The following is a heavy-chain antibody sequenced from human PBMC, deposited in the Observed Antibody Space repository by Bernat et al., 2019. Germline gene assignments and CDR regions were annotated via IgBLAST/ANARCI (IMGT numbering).Heavy chain of an antibody. CDR1: GFSLSNARMG. D-gene: IGHD3-10*01. V-gene: IGHV2-26*01. CDR2: IFSNDEK. Sequence: QVTLKESGPVLVKPTETLTLTCTVSGFSLSNARMGVSWIRQPPGKALEWLAHIFSNDEKSYSTSLKIRLTISKDTSKSQVVHTMTNMDPVETATYDGARSADWDGSGYYYYYYMDVWGKGTTVTVSS. J-gene: IGHJ6*03. CDR3: ARSADWDGSGYYYYYYMDV.